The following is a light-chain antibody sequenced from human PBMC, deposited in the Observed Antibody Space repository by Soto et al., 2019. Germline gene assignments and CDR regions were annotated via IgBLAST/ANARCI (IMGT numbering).Light chain of an antibody. Sequence: AIRMTQAPSSLSASTGDRVTITCRAMQGISSYLAWYQQKPGKAPKLLIYAASTLQSGVPSRFSGSGSGTDFTLTISCLQSEDFATYYCQQYYSYPPLTFGGGTKVEIK. CDR2: AAS. J-gene: IGKJ4*01. CDR3: QQYYSYPPLT. CDR1: QGISSY. V-gene: IGKV1-8*01.